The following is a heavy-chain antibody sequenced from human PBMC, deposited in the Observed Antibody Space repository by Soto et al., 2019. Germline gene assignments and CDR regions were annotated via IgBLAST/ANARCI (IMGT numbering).Heavy chain of an antibody. CDR1: GFSFSSYG. CDR3: AKEYNYGYWFFDY. J-gene: IGHJ4*02. V-gene: IGHV3-30*18. CDR2: ISYDGNIE. D-gene: IGHD5-18*01. Sequence: GGSLSLSCAASGFSFSSYGRHWVRQAPGKGLEWVAVISYDGNIEFYRDSVKGRFTISRDNSKNTLYLQMSSLRPEDTGVYYCAKEYNYGYWFFDYWGQGTLVTVSS.